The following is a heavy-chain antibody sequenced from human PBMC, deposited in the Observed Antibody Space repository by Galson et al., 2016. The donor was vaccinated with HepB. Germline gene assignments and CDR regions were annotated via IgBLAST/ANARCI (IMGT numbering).Heavy chain of an antibody. Sequence: SLRLSCAASGFTFGDYAMSWFRQAPGKGLEWVGFIRSKTSGGPTEYAASVNGRFTISRDDSKNIAYLQMNSLKTEDTAVYYCTRYATGYYYDSSGYYAQVNYFDYWGQGTLVTVSS. D-gene: IGHD3-22*01. CDR3: TRYATGYYYDSSGYYAQVNYFDY. V-gene: IGHV3-49*03. CDR2: IRSKTSGGPT. CDR1: GFTFGDYA. J-gene: IGHJ4*02.